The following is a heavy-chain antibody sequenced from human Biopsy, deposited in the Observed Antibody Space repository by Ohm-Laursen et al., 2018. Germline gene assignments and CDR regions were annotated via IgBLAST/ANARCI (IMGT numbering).Heavy chain of an antibody. CDR1: GYAVNDYF. CDR3: ARDIMNRIAGLVARSDVFDV. V-gene: IGHV1-2*02. Sequence: ASVKVSCKGSGYAVNDYFLHWLRQAPGQGPEWMGWISPNSGGTNYAQKLQGRVTMTTDTSTSTVYLELRRLISDDTAVYYCARDIMNRIAGLVARSDVFDVWGQGTLVTVSS. CDR2: ISPNSGGT. D-gene: IGHD3-16*01. J-gene: IGHJ3*01.